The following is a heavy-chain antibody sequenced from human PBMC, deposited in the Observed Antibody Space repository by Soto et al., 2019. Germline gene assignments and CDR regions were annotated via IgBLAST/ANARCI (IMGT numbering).Heavy chain of an antibody. CDR1: GGTFSSYS. CDR2: IIPIFGTA. V-gene: IGHV1-69*01. CDR3: AKDGGRHSGGIDY. Sequence: QVQLVQSGAEVKKPGSSVKVSCKASGGTFSSYSINWVRQAPGQGLEWMGEIIPIFGTANYAQKFQGRVTITADESTRTAYMELSSLRSEGKAVYSCAKDGGRHSGGIDYWGQGTLVTVSS. J-gene: IGHJ4*02. D-gene: IGHD1-26*01.